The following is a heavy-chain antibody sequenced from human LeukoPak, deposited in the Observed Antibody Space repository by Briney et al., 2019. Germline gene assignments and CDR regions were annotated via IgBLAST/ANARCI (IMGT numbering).Heavy chain of an antibody. D-gene: IGHD1-1*01. J-gene: IGHJ4*02. CDR1: GGSFSGYY. CDR2: INHSGST. CDR3: ASLGTTGTTFDC. Sequence: SETLSLTCAVYGGSFSGYYWSWIRQPPGKGLEWIGEINHSGSTNYNPSLKSRVTISVDTSKNQFSLKLSSVTAADTAVYYCASLGTTGTTFDCWGQGTLVTVSS. V-gene: IGHV4-34*01.